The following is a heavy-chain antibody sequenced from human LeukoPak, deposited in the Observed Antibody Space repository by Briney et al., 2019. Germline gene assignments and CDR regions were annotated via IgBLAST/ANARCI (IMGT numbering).Heavy chain of an antibody. D-gene: IGHD1-14*01. CDR2: IYYSGST. CDR3: ARPRNHRGTLDY. V-gene: IGHV4-59*01. J-gene: IGHJ4*02. CDR1: GGSISSYY. Sequence: SETLSLTCTVSGGSISSYYWSWIRQPPGKGLEWIGYIYYSGSTNYNPSLKSRVTISVDTSKNQFSLKLSSVTAADTAVYYCARPRNHRGTLDYWGQGTLVTVSS.